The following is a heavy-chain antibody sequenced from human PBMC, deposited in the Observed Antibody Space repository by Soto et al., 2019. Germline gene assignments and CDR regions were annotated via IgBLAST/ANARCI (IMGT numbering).Heavy chain of an antibody. V-gene: IGHV3-23*01. D-gene: IGHD5-12*01. CDR3: TKGYGESNSPFDY. CDR1: VFTFSIYA. Sequence: PWGALRVSCASSVFTFSIYAMSWVRHDPGKGPERVPAISGSGDRAYHANCVNGRFTISRDNSKNTLYLQVNSLRAEDTAVYYCTKGYGESNSPFDYWGQGTKVTVSS. J-gene: IGHJ4*02. CDR2: ISGSGDRA.